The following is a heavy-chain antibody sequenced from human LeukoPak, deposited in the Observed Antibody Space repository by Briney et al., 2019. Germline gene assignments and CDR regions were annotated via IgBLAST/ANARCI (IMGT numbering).Heavy chain of an antibody. Sequence: GASVKVSCKASGYTFTSYDINWVRQATGQGLEWMGWMNPNSGNTGYAQKFQGRVTMTRNTSISTAYMELSSLRSEDTAVYYCASASVLLWFGESKTYGMDVWGQGTTVTVSS. J-gene: IGHJ6*02. V-gene: IGHV1-8*01. CDR1: GYTFTSYD. CDR2: MNPNSGNT. CDR3: ASASVLLWFGESKTYGMDV. D-gene: IGHD3-10*01.